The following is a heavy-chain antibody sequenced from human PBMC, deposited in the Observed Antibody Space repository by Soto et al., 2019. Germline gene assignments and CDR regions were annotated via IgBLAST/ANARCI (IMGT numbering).Heavy chain of an antibody. CDR1: GFTFSGYA. Sequence: GGSLRLSCAAAGFTFSGYAMHWVRQAPGKGLEWVAAITCGSSYIDYADSVKGRFTISRDDAKNSLFLQMSSLRADDTAVYYCARSQRNGAMDVWGQGTTVTVSS. CDR3: ARSQRNGAMDV. D-gene: IGHD2-8*01. CDR2: ITCGSSYI. V-gene: IGHV3-21*01. J-gene: IGHJ6*02.